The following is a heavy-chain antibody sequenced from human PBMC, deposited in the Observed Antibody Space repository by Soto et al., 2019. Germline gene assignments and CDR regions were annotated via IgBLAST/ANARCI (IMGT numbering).Heavy chain of an antibody. Sequence: SETLSLTCAVYGGSFSGYYWSWIRQPPGKGLEWIGEINHSGSTNYNPSLKSRVTISVDTSKNQLSLKLSSVTAADTAVYYCARGHPYSGSYWRLRLFDPWXQGTLVTVSS. CDR2: INHSGST. CDR3: ARGHPYSGSYWRLRLFDP. J-gene: IGHJ5*02. V-gene: IGHV4-34*01. D-gene: IGHD1-26*01. CDR1: GGSFSGYY.